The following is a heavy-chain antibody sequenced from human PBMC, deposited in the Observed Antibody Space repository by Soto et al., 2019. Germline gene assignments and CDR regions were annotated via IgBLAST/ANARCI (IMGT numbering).Heavy chain of an antibody. D-gene: IGHD3-22*01. J-gene: IGHJ4*02. Sequence: PGGSLGLSCAASGFTFSRYSMHWVRQAPGKGLEWVAAISYDETNESYADSVKGRFTISRDTSKNTLFLQMNSLRPEDTAVYFCSRAPFDSSGYFGYWGQGALVTVSS. CDR3: SRAPFDSSGYFGY. CDR2: ISYDETNE. CDR1: GFTFSRYS. V-gene: IGHV3-30-3*01.